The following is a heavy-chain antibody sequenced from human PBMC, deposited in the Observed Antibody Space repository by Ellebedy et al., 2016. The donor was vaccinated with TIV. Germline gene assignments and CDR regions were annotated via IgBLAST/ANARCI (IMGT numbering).Heavy chain of an antibody. CDR1: GYTFTSYG. J-gene: IGHJ4*02. D-gene: IGHD6-19*01. CDR2: ISAYNGNT. Sequence: AASVKVSCKASGYTFTSYGISWARQAPGQGLEWMGWISAYNGNTNYAQKLQGRVTMTTDTSTSTAYMELRSLRSDDTAVYYCARVGHSGWYGGDSFDYWGQGTLVTVSS. CDR3: ARVGHSGWYGGDSFDY. V-gene: IGHV1-18*01.